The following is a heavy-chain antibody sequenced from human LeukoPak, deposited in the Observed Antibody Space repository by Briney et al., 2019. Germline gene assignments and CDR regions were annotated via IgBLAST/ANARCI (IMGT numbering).Heavy chain of an antibody. D-gene: IGHD3-3*01. V-gene: IGHV4-59*01. Sequence: SETLSLTCTVSGGSISSYYWSWIRQPPGKGLEWIGYIYYSGSTNYNPSLKSRVTISVDTSKNQFPLKLSSVTAADTAVYYCARTPPGRFLEWLLDYWGQGTLVTVSS. J-gene: IGHJ4*02. CDR3: ARTPPGRFLEWLLDY. CDR1: GGSISSYY. CDR2: IYYSGST.